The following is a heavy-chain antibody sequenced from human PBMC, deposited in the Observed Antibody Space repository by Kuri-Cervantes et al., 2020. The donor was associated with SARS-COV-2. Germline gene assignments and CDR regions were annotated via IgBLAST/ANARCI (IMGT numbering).Heavy chain of an antibody. CDR3: AKDRVGVQGF. Sequence: LSLTCAASGFTFSTYAMHWVRQAPGKGLEWVAIISYDGSNKYFADSVKGRFTISRDNSKNTLYLQMNSLRAEDTAMYYCAKDRVGVQGFWGQGTLVTVSS. D-gene: IGHD2-21*01. J-gene: IGHJ4*02. CDR2: ISYDGSNK. V-gene: IGHV3-30-3*01. CDR1: GFTFSTYA.